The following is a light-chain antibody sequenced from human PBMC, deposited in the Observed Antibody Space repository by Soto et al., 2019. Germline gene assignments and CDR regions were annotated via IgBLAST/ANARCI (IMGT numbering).Light chain of an antibody. V-gene: IGKV3-11*01. Sequence: IVLTQSPATLSLSPGEIATLSCRPTHIFSSSLAWYQQKPGQTPRLRIYQASNRSTGSLASLGGSGSGADFTLTISNIEPEDFAVYYCQQRSNWPPSYPFGQGTKVDIK. J-gene: IGKJ2*01. CDR3: QQRSNWPPSYP. CDR2: QAS. CDR1: HIFSSS.